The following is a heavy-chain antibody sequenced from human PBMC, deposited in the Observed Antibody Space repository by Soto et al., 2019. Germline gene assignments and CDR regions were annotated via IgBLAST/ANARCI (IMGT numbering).Heavy chain of an antibody. J-gene: IGHJ4*02. V-gene: IGHV3-30*18. CDR1: GFTFSTYG. CDR3: AKDRGGYCRGISCLPFDL. D-gene: IGHD2-15*01. Sequence: GGSLRLSCAASGFTFSTYGMHWVRQAPGKGLEWVAVISYDGTNKYYADSVKGRSTISRDNSKNTMYLQMNSLRAEETAMYYCAKDRGGYCRGISCLPFDLWGQGTRVTVSS. CDR2: ISYDGTNK.